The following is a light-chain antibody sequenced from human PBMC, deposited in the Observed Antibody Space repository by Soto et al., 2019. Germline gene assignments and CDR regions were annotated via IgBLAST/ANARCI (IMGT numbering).Light chain of an antibody. CDR1: SSDVGNYNF. Sequence: QSVVTQPPSASGSPGRSGTISCTGTSSDVGNYNFVSWYQQHPGKAPKLMIYEVSKRPSGVPDRFSGSKSGSTASLTVSGLQADDEADYYCGSYAGSSYVFGTGTKVTVL. CDR3: GSYAGSSYV. J-gene: IGLJ1*01. V-gene: IGLV2-8*01. CDR2: EVS.